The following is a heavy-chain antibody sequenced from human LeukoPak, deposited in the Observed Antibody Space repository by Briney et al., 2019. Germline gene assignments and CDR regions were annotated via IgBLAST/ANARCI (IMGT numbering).Heavy chain of an antibody. Sequence: ASVKVSCKGSGYTFSSYGISWVRQAPGQGLEWMGWISTYNGNTNYAQRLQGRVTMTTDTSTSTAYMELRSLRSDDTAVYYCARVDEDGFDYWGQGTLVTVSS. V-gene: IGHV1-18*01. CDR3: ARVDEDGFDY. J-gene: IGHJ4*02. CDR1: GYTFSSYG. CDR2: ISTYNGNT.